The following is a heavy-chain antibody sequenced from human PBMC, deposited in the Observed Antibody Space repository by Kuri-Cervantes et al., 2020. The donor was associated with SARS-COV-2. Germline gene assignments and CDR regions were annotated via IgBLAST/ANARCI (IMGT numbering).Heavy chain of an antibody. CDR3: ARDPGAHGGDLYFDY. CDR1: GFNFSRTD. V-gene: IGHV3-48*02. D-gene: IGHD3-3*01. CDR2: ISRSSSNI. Sequence: LSLTCAASGFNFSRTDMHWVRQAPGKGLEWVSYISRSSSNIYYADSVEGRFTISRDNAKNSLYLQMHSLRDEDTAVYFCARDPGAHGGDLYFDYWGQGTLVTVSS. J-gene: IGHJ4*02.